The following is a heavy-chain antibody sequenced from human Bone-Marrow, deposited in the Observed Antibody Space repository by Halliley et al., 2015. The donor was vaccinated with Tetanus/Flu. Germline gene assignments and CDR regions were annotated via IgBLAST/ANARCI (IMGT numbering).Heavy chain of an antibody. CDR3: AKVDYGEPIFAS. CDR2: VSPDGSRT. V-gene: IGHV3-74*01. Sequence: LIWVWRVSPDGSRTSCADSVKGRFTISRDNAKNTLYLQMNSLRAGDTAVYYCAKVDYGEPIFASWGQGTLVAVSS. J-gene: IGHJ4*02. D-gene: IGHD4-17*01.